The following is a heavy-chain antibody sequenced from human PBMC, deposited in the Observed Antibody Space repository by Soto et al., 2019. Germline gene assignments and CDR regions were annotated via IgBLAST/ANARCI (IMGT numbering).Heavy chain of an antibody. CDR2: ISGSGGST. CDR3: QSDGSYFRYGMDV. J-gene: IGHJ6*02. Sequence: EVQRLESGGGLVQPGGSLRLSCAASGFTFSSYAMSWVRQAPGKGLEWVSAISGSGGSTYYADSVKGRFTISRDNSKNTLYLQMNSLRAEDTAVYYCQSDGSYFRYGMDVWGQGTTVTVSS. CDR1: GFTFSSYA. V-gene: IGHV3-23*01. D-gene: IGHD1-26*01.